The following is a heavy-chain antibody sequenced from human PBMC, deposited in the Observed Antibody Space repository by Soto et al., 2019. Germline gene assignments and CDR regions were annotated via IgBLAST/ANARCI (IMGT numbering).Heavy chain of an antibody. J-gene: IGHJ4*02. Sequence: VQLVESGGGVVQPGRSLRLSCAASGFTFSSYAMHWVRQAPGKGLEWVAVISYDGSNKYYADSVKGRFTISRDNSKNTLYLQMNSLRAEDTAVYYCARDRPGIDRGTGYFDYWGQGTLVTVSS. CDR3: ARDRPGIDRGTGYFDY. CDR1: GFTFSSYA. D-gene: IGHD3-10*01. CDR2: ISYDGSNK. V-gene: IGHV3-30-3*01.